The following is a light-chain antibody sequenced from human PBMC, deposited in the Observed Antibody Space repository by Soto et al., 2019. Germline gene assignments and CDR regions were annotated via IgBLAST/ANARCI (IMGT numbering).Light chain of an antibody. V-gene: IGKV3-15*01. CDR2: GAS. J-gene: IGKJ1*01. Sequence: EIVMTQSPATLSVSPVERATVSCSASQSVSSNLAWYQQKPGQAPRLLIYGASTRATGIPARFSGSGSGTEFTLTISSLQSEDFAVYYCQQYNNWPRTFGQGTKV. CDR1: QSVSSN. CDR3: QQYNNWPRT.